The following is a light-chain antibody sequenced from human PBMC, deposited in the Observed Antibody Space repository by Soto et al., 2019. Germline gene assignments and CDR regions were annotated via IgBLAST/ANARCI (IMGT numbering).Light chain of an antibody. CDR1: QSVSSSY. CDR2: GAS. CDR3: RQLET. V-gene: IGKV3-20*01. Sequence: EIVLTQSPGTLSLSPGERATLSCRASQSVSSSYLAWYQQKPGQAPRLLIYGASSRATGIPDRFSGSGSGTDFSLPISRLELEDFEVYYCRQLETLGRGTKVEIK. J-gene: IGKJ1*01.